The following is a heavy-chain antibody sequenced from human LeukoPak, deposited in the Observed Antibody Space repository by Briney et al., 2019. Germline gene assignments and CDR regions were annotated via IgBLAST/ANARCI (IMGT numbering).Heavy chain of an antibody. CDR3: ARPYSSSSGWFDP. V-gene: IGHV4-34*01. D-gene: IGHD6-6*01. CDR2: INHSGST. Sequence: SETLSLTCAVYGGSFSGYYWSWIRQPPGKGLEWIGEINHSGSTNYNPSLKSRVTISVDTSKNQFSLKLSSVTAADTAVYYCARPYSSSSGWFDPWGQGTLVTVSS. CDR1: GGSFSGYY. J-gene: IGHJ5*02.